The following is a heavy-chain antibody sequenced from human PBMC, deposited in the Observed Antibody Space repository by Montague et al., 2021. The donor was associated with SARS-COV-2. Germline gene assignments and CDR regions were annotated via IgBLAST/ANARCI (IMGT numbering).Heavy chain of an antibody. CDR1: GFSLSTSGMC. D-gene: IGHD6-13*01. Sequence: PALVKPTQTLTLTCTFSGFSLSTSGMCVSWIRQPPGKALEWLARIDWDDDKYYSTSLKTRLTISKDTPKIQVVLTMTNMDPVDTATYYCARILVAAAGSPFDPWGQGTLVTVSS. CDR2: IDWDDDK. CDR3: ARILVAAAGSPFDP. J-gene: IGHJ5*02. V-gene: IGHV2-70*11.